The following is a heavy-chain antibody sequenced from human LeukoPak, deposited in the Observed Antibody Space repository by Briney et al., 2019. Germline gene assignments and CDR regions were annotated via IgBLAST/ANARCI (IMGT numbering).Heavy chain of an antibody. CDR3: ARTIETVTYDLDF. CDR1: GYTFTGSF. Sequence: GASVKVSCKTSGYTFTGSFLHWVRQAPGQGLEWMGWINPNSGGTNYAQNFQGRVTMTRDTSIATAYMELSRLRSDDSAIYYCARTIETVTYDLDFWGQGTLVTVSS. CDR2: INPNSGGT. V-gene: IGHV1-2*02. J-gene: IGHJ4*02. D-gene: IGHD4-17*01.